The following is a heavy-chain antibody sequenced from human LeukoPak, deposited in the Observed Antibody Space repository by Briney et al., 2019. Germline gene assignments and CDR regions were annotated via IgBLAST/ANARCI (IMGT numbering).Heavy chain of an antibody. D-gene: IGHD3-10*01. Sequence: ASVKVSCKASGGTFSSYAISWVRQAPGPGLEWMGGIIPIFGTANYAQKFQGRVTITADESTSTACMELSSLRSEDTAVYYCASKLWFGELPPYYYYGMDVWGQGTTVTVSS. J-gene: IGHJ6*02. CDR2: IIPIFGTA. CDR3: ASKLWFGELPPYYYYGMDV. CDR1: GGTFSSYA. V-gene: IGHV1-69*13.